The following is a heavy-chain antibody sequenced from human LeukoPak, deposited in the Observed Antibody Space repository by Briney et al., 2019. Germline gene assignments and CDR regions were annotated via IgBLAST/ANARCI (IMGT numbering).Heavy chain of an antibody. CDR1: GYTFTGYY. CDR3: ARALTDFWSGYLSSVFYNYYYGMDV. CDR2: INPNSGGT. Sequence: ASVKVSCKASGYTFTGYYMHWVRQAPGQGLEWMGWINPNSGGTNYAQKFQGRVTMTRDTSISTAYMELSRLRSDDTAVYYCARALTDFWSGYLSSVFYNYYYGMDVWGQGTTVTVS. J-gene: IGHJ6*02. V-gene: IGHV1-2*02. D-gene: IGHD3-3*01.